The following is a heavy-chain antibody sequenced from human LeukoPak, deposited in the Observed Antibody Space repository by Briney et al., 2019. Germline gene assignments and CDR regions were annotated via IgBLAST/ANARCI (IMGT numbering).Heavy chain of an antibody. CDR2: ISAYNGNT. D-gene: IGHD2-21*01. CDR3: ARIAYCGGDCYTTYFDY. V-gene: IGHV1-18*01. J-gene: IGHJ4*02. CDR1: GYTFTSYG. Sequence: ASVKVSCKASGYTFTSYGISWVRQAPGQGLEWMGWISAYNGNTNYAQNLQGRVTMITDTSTSTAYMELRSLRSDDTAVYYCARIAYCGGDCYTTYFDYWGQGTLVTVSS.